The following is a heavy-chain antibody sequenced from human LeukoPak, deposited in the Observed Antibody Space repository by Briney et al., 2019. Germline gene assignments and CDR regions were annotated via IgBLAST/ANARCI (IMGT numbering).Heavy chain of an antibody. Sequence: SVKVSCQASGGTFSSYAISWVRQAPGQGLEWMGRIIPILGIANYAQKFQGRVTITADKSTSTAYMELSSLRSEDTAVYYCARSITIFGVVIISYNWFDPWGQGTLVTVSS. CDR1: GGTFSSYA. CDR2: IIPILGIA. D-gene: IGHD3-3*01. CDR3: ARSITIFGVVIISYNWFDP. V-gene: IGHV1-69*04. J-gene: IGHJ5*02.